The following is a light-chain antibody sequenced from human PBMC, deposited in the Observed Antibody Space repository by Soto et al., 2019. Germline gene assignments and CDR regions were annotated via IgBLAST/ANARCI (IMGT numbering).Light chain of an antibody. CDR2: GAS. J-gene: IGKJ5*01. CDR3: QHYNDWPIT. V-gene: IGKV3-15*01. CDR1: QRISSN. Sequence: EISMTQSPATLSVSPGVRAALSCRTSQRISSNLAWYQQKPGQPPRLLIYGASTRATGVPARFSGSGSGTAFTLTITGLQSDDFAVYYCQHYNDWPITFGQGTRLE.